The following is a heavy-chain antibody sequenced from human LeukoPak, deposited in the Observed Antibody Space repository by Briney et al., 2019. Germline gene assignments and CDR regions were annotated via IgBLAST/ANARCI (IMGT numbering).Heavy chain of an antibody. Sequence: SETLSLTCGMYGRSLSGYYWSWIRHSPDGVREWIGEINHSGSINDNPSLKSRVTMSVDTSKNQFSLRLTSLTAADTAVYYCARRRWSSSSVIGYWSRGTRVTVSS. D-gene: IGHD6-6*01. CDR2: INHSGSI. CDR1: GRSLSGYY. CDR3: ARRRWSSSSVIGY. V-gene: IGHV4-34*01. J-gene: IGHJ4*02.